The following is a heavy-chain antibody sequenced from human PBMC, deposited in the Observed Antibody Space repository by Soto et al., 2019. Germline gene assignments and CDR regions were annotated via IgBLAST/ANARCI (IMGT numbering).Heavy chain of an antibody. J-gene: IGHJ4*02. Sequence: QVQLVQSGAEVKKPGASVKLSCRTSGYTFTHYYIHWVRQAPGQGLEWLAIINPASGSTNYAQDFQGRVTLTMDTSTTTVYMELSGLRAEATAIFYCARDLAAGDHWGQGTLVTASS. D-gene: IGHD6-13*01. CDR3: ARDLAAGDH. V-gene: IGHV1-46*01. CDR2: INPASGST. CDR1: GYTFTHYY.